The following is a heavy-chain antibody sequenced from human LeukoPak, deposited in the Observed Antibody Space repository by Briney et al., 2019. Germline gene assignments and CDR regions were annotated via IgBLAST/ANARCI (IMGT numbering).Heavy chain of an antibody. D-gene: IGHD6-13*01. J-gene: IGHJ4*02. V-gene: IGHV5-51*01. CDR2: IYPGDSDT. Sequence: GESLKISCKGSGNSFTNYWIGWVRQMPGKGLEWLGIIYPGDSDTRYSPSFQGQVTISADKSITTAYLQWSSLKASDTAVYYCARRYSSSEIFDYWGQGTLVTVSS. CDR1: GNSFTNYW. CDR3: ARRYSSSEIFDY.